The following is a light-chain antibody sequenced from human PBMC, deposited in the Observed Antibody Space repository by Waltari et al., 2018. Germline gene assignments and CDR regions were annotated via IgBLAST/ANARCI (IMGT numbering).Light chain of an antibody. CDR2: GDT. CDR3: CSYSRTSVI. Sequence: QSALTQPPSVSGSPGPSITIPRTGCSNVGRYTFVSWYQHHPGKAPKVIICGDTERPSGVPNRFAASKSGGTASLTISGLQAEDEADYYCCSYSRTSVIFGGGTKVTVL. V-gene: IGLV2-23*01. CDR1: SNVGRYTF. J-gene: IGLJ2*01.